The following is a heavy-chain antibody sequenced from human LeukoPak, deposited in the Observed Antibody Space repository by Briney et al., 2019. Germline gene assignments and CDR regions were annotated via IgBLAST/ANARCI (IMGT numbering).Heavy chain of an antibody. V-gene: IGHV3-74*01. CDR3: AREGAWSSRSGYYDGAFDY. J-gene: IGHJ4*02. Sequence: GGSLRLSCAASGFTFSSYWMHWVRQAPGKGLVWVSRINSDGSSTSYADSVKGRFTISRDNAKNTLYLQMGSLRAEDMAVYYCAREGAWSSRSGYYDGAFDYWGQGTLVTVSS. D-gene: IGHD3-22*01. CDR2: INSDGSST. CDR1: GFTFSSYW.